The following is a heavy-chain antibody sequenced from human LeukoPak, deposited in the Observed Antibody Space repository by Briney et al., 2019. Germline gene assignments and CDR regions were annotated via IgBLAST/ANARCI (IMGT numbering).Heavy chain of an antibody. CDR3: ARGWPGLDPYMDV. CDR1: GYTLTELS. Sequence: ASVKVSCKVSGYTLTELSMHWVRQAPGKGLEWMGGFDPEDGETIYAQKFQGRVTITRDTSASTAYMELSSLRSEDTAVYYCARGWPGLDPYMDVWGQGTTVTVSS. V-gene: IGHV1-24*01. J-gene: IGHJ6*02. CDR2: FDPEDGET. D-gene: IGHD2-15*01.